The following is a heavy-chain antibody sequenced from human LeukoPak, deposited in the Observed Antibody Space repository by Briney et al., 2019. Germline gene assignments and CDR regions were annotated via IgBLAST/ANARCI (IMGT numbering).Heavy chain of an antibody. V-gene: IGHV4-34*01. Sequence: PSETLSLTCAVYGGSFSGYYWSWIRQPPGKGLEWIGEINHSGSTNYNPSLKSRVTISVDTSKNQFSLKLSSVTAADTAVYYCARGPAERLIVVAPDYGMDVWGQGTTATVSS. D-gene: IGHD2-15*01. CDR3: ARGPAERLIVVAPDYGMDV. CDR1: GGSFSGYY. CDR2: INHSGST. J-gene: IGHJ6*02.